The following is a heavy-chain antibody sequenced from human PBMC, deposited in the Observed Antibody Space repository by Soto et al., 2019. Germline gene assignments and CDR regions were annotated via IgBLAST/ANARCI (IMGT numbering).Heavy chain of an antibody. CDR1: GYTLTELS. V-gene: IGHV1-24*01. CDR3: ASSSPRTPYIWGSYRYTSDAFDI. CDR2: FDPEDGET. D-gene: IGHD3-16*02. J-gene: IGHJ3*02. Sequence: ASVKVSCKVSGYTLTELSMHWVRQAPGKGLEWMGGFDPEDGETIYAQKFQGRVTMTEDTSTDTAYMELSSLRSEDTAVYYCASSSPRTPYIWGSYRYTSDAFDIWGQGTMVTVSS.